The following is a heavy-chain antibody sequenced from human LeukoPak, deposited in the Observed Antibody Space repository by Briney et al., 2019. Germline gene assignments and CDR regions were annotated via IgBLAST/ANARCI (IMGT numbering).Heavy chain of an antibody. CDR1: GFAFSNYA. Sequence: PGGSLRLSCAASGFAFSNYAMSWVRQAPGKGLEWVSVIYSGGSTYYADSVKGRFTISRDNSKNTLYLQMNSLRAEDTAVYYCARGGYTGPFDCWGQGTLVTVSS. J-gene: IGHJ4*02. V-gene: IGHV3-66*01. CDR2: IYSGGST. D-gene: IGHD5-18*01. CDR3: ARGGYTGPFDC.